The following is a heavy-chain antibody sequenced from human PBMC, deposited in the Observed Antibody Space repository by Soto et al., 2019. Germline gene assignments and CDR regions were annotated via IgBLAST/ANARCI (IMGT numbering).Heavy chain of an antibody. CDR1: GDSVSSNTAA. Sequence: PSHTLSLTCAISGDSVSSNTAAWKWIRQSPSRGLEWLGRTYYRSKWYNDYAVSVKSRITINPDTSKNQFSLKLNSVTAADTAVYYCARARATIAAAAIFDCWGQGTLVTVSS. CDR3: ARARATIAAAAIFDC. J-gene: IGHJ4*02. CDR2: TYYRSKWYN. V-gene: IGHV6-1*01. D-gene: IGHD6-13*01.